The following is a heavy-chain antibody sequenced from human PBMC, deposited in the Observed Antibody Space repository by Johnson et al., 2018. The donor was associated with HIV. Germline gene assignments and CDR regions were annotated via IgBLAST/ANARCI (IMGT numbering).Heavy chain of an antibody. D-gene: IGHD6-13*01. CDR1: GFTFDVYD. CDR2: ITWNSGNI. Sequence: VQVVESGGGLLQPGRSLRLSCAASGFTFDVYDMHWVRQAPGKGLEWVSGITWNSGNIAYADSVKGRFTISRDNAKNSLYLQMNSLRAEDTALYYCAKDLKRGIAARGACDIWGQGTMDTVSS. V-gene: IGHV3-9*01. CDR3: AKDLKRGIAARGACDI. J-gene: IGHJ3*02.